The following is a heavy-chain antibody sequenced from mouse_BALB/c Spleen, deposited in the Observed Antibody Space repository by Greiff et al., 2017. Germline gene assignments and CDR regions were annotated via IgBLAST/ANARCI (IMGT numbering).Heavy chain of an antibody. CDR3: ARYPSTDYYAMDY. Sequence: EVMLVESGPSLVKPSQTLSLTCSVTGDSITSGYWNWIRKFPGNKLEYMGYISYSGSTYYNPSLKSRISITRDTSKNQYYLQLNSVTTEDTATYYCARYPSTDYYAMDYWGQGTSVTVSS. J-gene: IGHJ4*01. CDR1: GDSITSGY. D-gene: IGHD4-1*02. CDR2: ISYSGST. V-gene: IGHV3-8*02.